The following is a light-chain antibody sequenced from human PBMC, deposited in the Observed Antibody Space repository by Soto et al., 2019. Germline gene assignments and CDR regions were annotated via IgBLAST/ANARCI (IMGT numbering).Light chain of an antibody. CDR3: QQYDSYPLT. J-gene: IGKJ4*01. Sequence: DIVLTQSPGTLSLSPGERATLSCRASQSVGSIYLAWYQQKPGQAPRLLIHGASNRASGIPDRFSGSGSGTDFTLTISSLQPEDFATYYCQQYDSYPLTFGGGTRVEIK. CDR2: GAS. V-gene: IGKV3-20*01. CDR1: QSVGSIY.